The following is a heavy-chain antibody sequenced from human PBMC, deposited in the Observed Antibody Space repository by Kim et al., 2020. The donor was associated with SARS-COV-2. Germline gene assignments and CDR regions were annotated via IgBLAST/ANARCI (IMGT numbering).Heavy chain of an antibody. Sequence: SETLSLTCTVSGGSISSSSYYWGWIRQPPGKGLEWIGSIYYSGSTYYNPSLKSRVTISVDTSKNQFSLKLSSVTAADTAVYYCARRGSPGRSPVWFDPWGQGTLVTVSS. CDR1: GGSISSSSYY. J-gene: IGHJ5*02. D-gene: IGHD3-10*01. CDR3: ARRGSPGRSPVWFDP. CDR2: IYYSGST. V-gene: IGHV4-39*01.